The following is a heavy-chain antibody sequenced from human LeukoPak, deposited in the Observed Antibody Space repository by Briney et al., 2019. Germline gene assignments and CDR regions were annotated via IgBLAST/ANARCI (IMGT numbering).Heavy chain of an antibody. J-gene: IGHJ4*02. CDR1: GFTFSSYW. CDR3: ARIGDGSGSYLDY. Sequence: GGSLRLSCAASGFTFSSYWMSWVRQAPGKGLEWVANIKQDGSEKYYVDSVKGRFTISRDNAKNSLYLQMNSLRAEDTAVYYCARIGDGSGSYLDYWGQGTLVTVSS. V-gene: IGHV3-7*01. CDR2: IKQDGSEK. D-gene: IGHD3-10*01.